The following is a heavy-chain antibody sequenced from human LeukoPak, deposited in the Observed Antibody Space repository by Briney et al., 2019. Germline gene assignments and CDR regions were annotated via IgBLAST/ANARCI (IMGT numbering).Heavy chain of an antibody. CDR2: INHSGST. V-gene: IGHV4-34*01. CDR3: ARKHPGDAFDI. J-gene: IGHJ3*02. Sequence: KPSETLSLTCAVYGGSFSGYYWSWIRQPPGKGLEWIGEINHSGSTNYNPSLKSRVTISVDTSKNQFSLKLSSVTAADTAVYYCARKHPGDAFDIWGQGTMVTVSS. CDR1: GGSFSGYY.